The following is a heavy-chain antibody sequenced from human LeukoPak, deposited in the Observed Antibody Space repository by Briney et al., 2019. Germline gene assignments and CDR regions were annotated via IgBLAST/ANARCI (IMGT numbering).Heavy chain of an antibody. J-gene: IGHJ4*02. CDR1: GFTFSSSW. D-gene: IGHD3-10*01. V-gene: IGHV3-7*01. CDR3: ARGGRPDY. CDR2: IKEDGGEK. Sequence: GGSLRLSCATSGFTFSSSWMSWVRQAPGKGLECVANIKEDGGEKYYVDSVKGRFTISRGNAKNSLYLQMSSLRAEDTAVYYCARGGRPDYWGQGTLVTVSS.